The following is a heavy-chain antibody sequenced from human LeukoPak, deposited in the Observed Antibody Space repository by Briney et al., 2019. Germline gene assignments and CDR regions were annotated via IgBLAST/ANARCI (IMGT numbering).Heavy chain of an antibody. CDR3: AKDILGSGSYAAWDY. CDR2: ISGSGGST. J-gene: IGHJ4*02. V-gene: IGHV3-23*01. D-gene: IGHD3-10*01. Sequence: GGSLRLSCAAYGFTFSSYAMSWVRQAPGKGLEWVSAISGSGGSTYYADSVKGRFTISRDNSKNTLYLQMNSLRAEDTAVYYCAKDILGSGSYAAWDYWGQGTLVTVSS. CDR1: GFTFSSYA.